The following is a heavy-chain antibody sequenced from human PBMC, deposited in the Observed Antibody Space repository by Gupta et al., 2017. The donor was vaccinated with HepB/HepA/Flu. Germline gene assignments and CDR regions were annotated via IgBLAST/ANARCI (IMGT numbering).Heavy chain of an antibody. Sequence: QVQLVESGGGVVQPGRSLRLSCAASGFTFSSYGMHWVRQAPGKGLEGVAVIWYDGSNKYYADSGKGRFTISRDNSKNTLYLQMNRLRAEDTAVYYCARYDYGAGSLLLLDYGGQGTLVTVSS. CDR1: GFTFSSYG. CDR3: ARYDYGAGSLLLLDY. D-gene: IGHD3-10*01. CDR2: IWYDGSNK. J-gene: IGHJ4*02. V-gene: IGHV3-33*01.